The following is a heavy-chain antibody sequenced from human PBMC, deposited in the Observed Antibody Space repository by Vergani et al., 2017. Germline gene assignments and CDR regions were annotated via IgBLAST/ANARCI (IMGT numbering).Heavy chain of an antibody. V-gene: IGHV3-23*01. CDR3: AKDYSSSWYVSVGN. CDR1: GFTFSNYA. Sequence: EVQLLESGGGLVQPGGSLRLSCAASGFTFSNYAMSWVRQAPGKGLEWVSAISGSGGSTYYADSVKGRFTISRDNSKNTLYLQMNSLRAEDTAVYYCAKDYSSSWYVSVGNWGQGTLVTVSS. J-gene: IGHJ4*02. CDR2: ISGSGGST. D-gene: IGHD6-13*01.